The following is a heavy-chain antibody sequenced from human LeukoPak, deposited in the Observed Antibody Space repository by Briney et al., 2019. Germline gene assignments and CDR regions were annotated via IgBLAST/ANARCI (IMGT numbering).Heavy chain of an antibody. Sequence: PSETLSLTCTVSGGSISSYYWSWIRQPPGKGLEWIGYIYTSGSTNYNPSLKSRVTISVDTSKNQFSLKLSSVTAADTAVYYCARHGASSSSWKIYYYYYYMDVWGKGTTVTVSS. CDR3: ARHGASSSSWKIYYYYYYMDV. CDR2: IYTSGST. D-gene: IGHD6-13*01. J-gene: IGHJ6*03. CDR1: GGSISSYY. V-gene: IGHV4-4*09.